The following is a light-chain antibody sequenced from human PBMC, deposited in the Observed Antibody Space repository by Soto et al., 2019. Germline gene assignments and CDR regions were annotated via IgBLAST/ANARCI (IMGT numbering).Light chain of an antibody. CDR1: SSDVGGYNY. CDR2: DVS. V-gene: IGLV2-11*01. CDR3: CSYATSFVL. J-gene: IGLJ2*01. Sequence: QSALTQPRSVSGSPGQSVTISCTGTSSDVGGYNYVTWYQQHPGKAPKLMIYDVSKRPSGVPDRFSGSKSGNTASLTISGLQAEDEADYYCCSYATSFVLFGGGTKLTV.